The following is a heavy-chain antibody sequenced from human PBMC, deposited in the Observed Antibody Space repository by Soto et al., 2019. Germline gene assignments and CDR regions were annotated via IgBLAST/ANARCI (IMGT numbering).Heavy chain of an antibody. D-gene: IGHD6-13*01. J-gene: IGHJ4*02. V-gene: IGHV3-7*01. Sequence: GGSLRLSCVASGFTFSRSWMTWVRQPPGKGLEWVADIKQDGSEKYYVDSVKGRFTISRDNAKNSLYLQMNSLRAEDTAVYYCARELAVAGSFDYWGQGTLVTVSS. CDR3: ARELAVAGSFDY. CDR1: GFTFSRSW. CDR2: IKQDGSEK.